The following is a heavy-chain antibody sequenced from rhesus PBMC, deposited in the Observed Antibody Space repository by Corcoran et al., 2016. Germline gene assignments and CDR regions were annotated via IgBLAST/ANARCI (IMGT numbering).Heavy chain of an antibody. Sequence: QVQLQESGPGLVKPSETLSLTCAVSGGSFSSYWWSWIRQPPGKGLEWIGEINGNSGSTNYNPFLKSRVTISKDASKNQFSLKLSSVTAADTAVDYCARYIATAFGYWGQGLRVTVSS. J-gene: IGHJ3*01. D-gene: IGHD6-25*01. V-gene: IGHV4-80*01. CDR1: GGSFSSYW. CDR3: ARYIATAFGY. CDR2: INGNSGST.